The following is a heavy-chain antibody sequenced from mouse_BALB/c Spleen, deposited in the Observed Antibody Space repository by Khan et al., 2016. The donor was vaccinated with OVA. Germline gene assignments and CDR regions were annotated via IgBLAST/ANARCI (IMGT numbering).Heavy chain of an antibody. V-gene: IGHV3-2*02. J-gene: IGHJ2*01. Sequence: EVKLEESGPGLVKPSQSLSLTCTVTGYSITSDYAWNWIRQFPGNKPEWMGYISYSGSTSYNPSLKSRISITRDTSKNQFFLQLNSVTTEDTATYYCARSIMANWGQGTTLTVSS. CDR3: ARSIMAN. CDR1: GYSITSDYA. CDR2: ISYSGST.